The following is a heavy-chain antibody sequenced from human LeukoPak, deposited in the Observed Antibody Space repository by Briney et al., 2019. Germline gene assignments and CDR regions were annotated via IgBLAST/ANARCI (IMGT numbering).Heavy chain of an antibody. V-gene: IGHV4-4*07. CDR3: ARRQATTSYAFDI. J-gene: IGHJ3*02. CDR1: GDSISSSF. CDR2: VYISGTT. D-gene: IGHD1-26*01. Sequence: TSETLSLTCTVSGDSISSSFWSWIRQPAGKGLEWIGRVYISGTTNCNPSLKSRVTISVDTSKNQFSLKLSSVTAADTAVYYCARRQATTSYAFDIWGQGTMVTVSS.